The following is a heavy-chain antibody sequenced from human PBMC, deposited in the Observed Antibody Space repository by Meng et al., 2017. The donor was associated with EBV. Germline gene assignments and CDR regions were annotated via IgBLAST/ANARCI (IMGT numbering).Heavy chain of an antibody. Sequence: GAEGKKAGAPVTASCKPSGGTSTSDGISWVRQAPGQGLYWMGGLIPMSGAPNYAQKFQGRITITADESTSTQYMDLSSLRSEDTAVYYCVCESGRGYTPDYWGQGTLVTVSS. CDR2: LIPMSGAP. CDR1: GGTSTSDG. V-gene: IGHV1-69*01. D-gene: IGHD3-10*01. J-gene: IGHJ4*02. CDR3: VCESGRGYTPDY.